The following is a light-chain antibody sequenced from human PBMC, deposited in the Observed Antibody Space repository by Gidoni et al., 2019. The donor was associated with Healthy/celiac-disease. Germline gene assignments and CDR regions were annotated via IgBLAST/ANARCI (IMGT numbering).Light chain of an antibody. CDR2: DAS. J-gene: IGKJ4*01. Sequence: TLSLSPEETATLSCRARQSVSSYLAWYQQKPGQAPRLLIYDASNRATGIPARFSGSGSGTDFTLTISSLEPEDFAVYYCQQRSNWPTFGGXTKVEIK. CDR3: QQRSNWPT. CDR1: QSVSSY. V-gene: IGKV3-11*01.